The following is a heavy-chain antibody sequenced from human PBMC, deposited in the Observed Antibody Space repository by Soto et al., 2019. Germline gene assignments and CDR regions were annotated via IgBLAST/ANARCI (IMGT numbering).Heavy chain of an antibody. J-gene: IGHJ5*02. CDR3: ASRLPGNWFDP. CDR1: CGSISSGDYY. Sequence: PSETLSLTCTVSCGSISSGDYYWSWIRQPPGKGLEWIGYIYYSGSTYYNPSLKSRVTISVDTSKNQFSLKLSSVTAADTAVYYCASRLPGNWFDPWGQGTLVTVSS. CDR2: IYYSGST. V-gene: IGHV4-30-4*01.